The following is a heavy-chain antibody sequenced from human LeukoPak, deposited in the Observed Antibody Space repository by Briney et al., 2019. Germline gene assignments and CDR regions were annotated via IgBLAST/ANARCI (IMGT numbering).Heavy chain of an antibody. Sequence: ASVKVPCKASGYTFTSYGISWVRQAPGQGLEWMGRIIPILGIANYAQKFQGRVTITADKSTSTAYMELSSLRSEDTAVYYCARDRGGVPSYGMDVWGQGTTVTVSS. J-gene: IGHJ6*02. D-gene: IGHD3-10*01. V-gene: IGHV1-69*04. CDR1: GYTFTSYG. CDR3: ARDRGGVPSYGMDV. CDR2: IIPILGIA.